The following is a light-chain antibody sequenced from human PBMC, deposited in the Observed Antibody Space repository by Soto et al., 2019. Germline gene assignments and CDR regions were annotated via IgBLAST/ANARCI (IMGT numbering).Light chain of an antibody. CDR2: GAS. V-gene: IGKV3-20*01. Sequence: TRSPGTLSLSPGERATRSCRASQSVSSSYLAWYQQKPGQAPRLLIYGASSRATGIPDRFSGSGSGTDFTLTISRLEPEDFAVYYCQQYGSSPLTFGGGSKV. J-gene: IGKJ4*01. CDR1: QSVSSSY. CDR3: QQYGSSPLT.